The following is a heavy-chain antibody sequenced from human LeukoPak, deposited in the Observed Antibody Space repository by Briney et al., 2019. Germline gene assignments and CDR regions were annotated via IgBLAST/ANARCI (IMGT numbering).Heavy chain of an antibody. CDR3: ARDIRTVAVVVAATGDDAFDI. Sequence: GGSLRLSCEGSGFTFSSYSMNWVRQAPGKGLEWVSSISSSYSYTYYADSVKGRFTISRDNARNSVYLQVDNLRAEDTAVYYCARDIRTVAVVVAATGDDAFDIWGQGTMVTVSS. V-gene: IGHV3-21*01. CDR2: ISSSYSYT. CDR1: GFTFSSYS. D-gene: IGHD2-15*01. J-gene: IGHJ3*02.